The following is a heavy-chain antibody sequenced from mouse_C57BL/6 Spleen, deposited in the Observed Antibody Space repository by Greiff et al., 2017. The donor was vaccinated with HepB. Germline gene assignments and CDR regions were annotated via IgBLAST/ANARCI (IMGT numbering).Heavy chain of an antibody. CDR2: IDPENGDT. V-gene: IGHV14-4*01. J-gene: IGHJ4*01. Sequence: VQLQQSGAELVRPGASVKLSCTASGFNIKDDYMHWVKQRPEQGLEWIGWIDPENGDTEYASKFQGKATITADTSSNTAYLQLSSLTSEDTAVYYCTRGYAMDYWGHGTSVTVSS. CDR1: GFNIKDDY. CDR3: TRGYAMDY.